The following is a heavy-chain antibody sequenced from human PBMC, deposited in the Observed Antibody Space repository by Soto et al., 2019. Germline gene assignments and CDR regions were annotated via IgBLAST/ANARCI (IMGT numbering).Heavy chain of an antibody. CDR2: ISAYNGNT. J-gene: IGHJ6*02. Sequence: ASVKVSCKASGYTFTSYGISWVRQAPGQGLEWMGWISAYNGNTNYAQKLQGRVTMTTDTSTSTAYMELRSLRSDDTAVYYCARDSAGLELLSEVNYYYYYGMDVWGQGTTVTVSS. D-gene: IGHD1-7*01. CDR3: ARDSAGLELLSEVNYYYYYGMDV. CDR1: GYTFTSYG. V-gene: IGHV1-18*01.